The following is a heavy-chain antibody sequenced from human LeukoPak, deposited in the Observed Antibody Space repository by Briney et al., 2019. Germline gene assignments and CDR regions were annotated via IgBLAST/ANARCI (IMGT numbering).Heavy chain of an antibody. CDR1: GFSRSTSGVG. V-gene: IGHV2-5*02. J-gene: IGHJ4*02. D-gene: IGHD3-10*01. CDR2: SYWDEDK. CDR3: AQSTPAYSTMVR. Sequence: SGPTLLHPTAALTLTFSFSGFSRSTSGVGVGWIRQPPGKALEWLSLSYWDEDKRYTPSLKSSLTITKPTSKTQVVLTMTNMDPVATATYYCAQSTPAYSTMVRWGQGTLVTVSS.